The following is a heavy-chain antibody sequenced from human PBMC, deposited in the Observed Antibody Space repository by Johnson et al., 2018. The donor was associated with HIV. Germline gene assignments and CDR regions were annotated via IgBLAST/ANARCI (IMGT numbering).Heavy chain of an antibody. D-gene: IGHD3-16*01. Sequence: QVQLVESGGGVVQPGGSLRLSCAASGFTFSSYGMHWVRQAPGKGLEWVAFIRYDGSNEYYADSVKGRFTISRDSSKNTLYLQMNSLRAADTAVYYCARRFGAAFDIWGQGTMVTVSS. CDR2: IRYDGSNE. J-gene: IGHJ3*02. CDR1: GFTFSSYG. V-gene: IGHV3-30*02. CDR3: ARRFGAAFDI.